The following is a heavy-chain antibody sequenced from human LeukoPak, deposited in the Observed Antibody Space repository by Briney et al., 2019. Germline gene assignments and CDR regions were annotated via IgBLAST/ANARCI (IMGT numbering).Heavy chain of an antibody. J-gene: IGHJ6*03. CDR1: GFTFSSYE. Sequence: GGSLRLSCAASGFTFSSYEMNWVRQAPGKGLEWVSYISSSSSTIYYADSVKGRFTISRDNAKNSLYLQMNSLRAEDTAVYYCARERCSSTSCYSPYYYYYYMDVWGKGTTVTVSS. CDR2: ISSSSSTI. CDR3: ARERCSSTSCYSPYYYYYYMDV. V-gene: IGHV3-48*01. D-gene: IGHD2-2*01.